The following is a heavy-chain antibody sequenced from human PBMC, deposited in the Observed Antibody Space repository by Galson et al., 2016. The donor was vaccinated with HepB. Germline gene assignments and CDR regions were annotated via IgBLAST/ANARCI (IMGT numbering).Heavy chain of an antibody. CDR2: IYYSGST. V-gene: IGHV4-59*01. CDR1: GGSISSYY. J-gene: IGHJ4*02. Sequence: SETLSLTCTVSGGSISSYYWSWIRQPPGKGLEWIGYIYYSGSTNYNPSLKSRVTISVDTSKNQFSLKLSSVTAADTAVYYCARYYDSSGYYPYYFAYWGQGTLVTVSS. D-gene: IGHD3-22*01. CDR3: ARYYDSSGYYPYYFAY.